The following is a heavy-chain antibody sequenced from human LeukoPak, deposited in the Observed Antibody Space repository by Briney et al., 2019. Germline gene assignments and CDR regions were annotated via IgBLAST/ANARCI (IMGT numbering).Heavy chain of an antibody. V-gene: IGHV3-33*01. D-gene: IGHD3-10*01. CDR2: IWYDGSNK. CDR1: GFTFRTYG. CDR3: ASGSGRSPPDFDY. J-gene: IGHJ4*02. Sequence: GGSLRLSCAASGFTFRTYGMHWVRQAPGKGLEWLGIIWYDGSNKFYADSVKGRFTISRDDSKNTLYLQMNSLRAEDTAVFYCASGSGRSPPDFDYWGQGTLVTVSS.